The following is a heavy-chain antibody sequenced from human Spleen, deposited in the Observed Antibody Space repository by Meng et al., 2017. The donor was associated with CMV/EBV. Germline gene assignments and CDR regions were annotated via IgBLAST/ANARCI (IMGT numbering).Heavy chain of an antibody. V-gene: IGHV1-8*02. D-gene: IGHD3-22*01. Sequence: FTSYDINWVRQATGQGLEWMGWMNPNNGYTGYAQKFQGRVTMTRDTSKSTAYMELGSLRSEDTAVYYCAIEYYYDGSDFHRGDAFDIWGQGTMVTVSS. CDR1: FTSYD. J-gene: IGHJ3*02. CDR2: MNPNNGYT. CDR3: AIEYYYDGSDFHRGDAFDI.